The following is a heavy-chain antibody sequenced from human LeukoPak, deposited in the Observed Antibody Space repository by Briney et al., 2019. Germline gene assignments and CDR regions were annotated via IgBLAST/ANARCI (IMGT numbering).Heavy chain of an antibody. D-gene: IGHD1-26*01. V-gene: IGHV3-30*18. CDR2: ISYDESNK. Sequence: PGGSLRLSCVASGITFSSYGMHWVRQAPGKGLEWVAVISYDESNKYYADSVKGRFTISRDNSKNTLYLQMNSLRGEDTAVYYCAKGPVSGSRSPLDHWGQGTLVTVSS. CDR1: GITFSSYG. CDR3: AKGPVSGSRSPLDH. J-gene: IGHJ4*02.